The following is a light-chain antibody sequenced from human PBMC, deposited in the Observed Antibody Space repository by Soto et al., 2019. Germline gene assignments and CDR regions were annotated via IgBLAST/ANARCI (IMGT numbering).Light chain of an antibody. CDR3: SSYTSSSTYG. CDR1: SSDVGGYNY. Sequence: QSALTQPASVSGSPGQSITISCTGTSSDVGGYNYVSWYQQHPGKAPKLMIYEVSNRPSGVSNRFSGSKSDNTASLTISGLQAEDEADYYCSSYTSSSTYGFGTGTKRTVL. V-gene: IGLV2-14*01. J-gene: IGLJ1*01. CDR2: EVS.